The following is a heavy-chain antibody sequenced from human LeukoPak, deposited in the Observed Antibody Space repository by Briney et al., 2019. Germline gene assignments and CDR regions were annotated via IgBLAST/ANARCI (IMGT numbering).Heavy chain of an antibody. J-gene: IGHJ4*02. Sequence: SETLSLTCTVSGGSVSSNRYYWTWIRPPPGKGLEWIGYMYYSGRTNYNPSLKSRVTISVDTSKNQFSLNLTSVTTADTAVYYCARGPTATTDYWGQGTLVTVSS. CDR3: ARGPTATTDY. CDR2: MYYSGRT. V-gene: IGHV4-61*01. D-gene: IGHD4-17*01. CDR1: GGSVSSNRYY.